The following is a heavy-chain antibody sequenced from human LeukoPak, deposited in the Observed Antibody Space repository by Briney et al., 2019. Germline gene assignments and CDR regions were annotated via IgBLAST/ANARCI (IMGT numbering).Heavy chain of an antibody. CDR2: IYSSGNT. J-gene: IGHJ3*02. CDR3: ARSFDTNAFDI. V-gene: IGHV4-4*07. Sequence: SETLSLTCTVSGDTISIYYWSWIRQPAGRGLEWIGRIYSSGNTNYNPYLKSRVTMSVDTSNNQFSLNLRSVTTADTAVYYCARSFDTNAFDIWGDGTMVTVSS. D-gene: IGHD2/OR15-2a*01. CDR1: GDTISIYY.